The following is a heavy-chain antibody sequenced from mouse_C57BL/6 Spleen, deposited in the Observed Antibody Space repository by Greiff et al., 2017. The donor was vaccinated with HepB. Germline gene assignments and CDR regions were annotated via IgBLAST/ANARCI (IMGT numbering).Heavy chain of an antibody. CDR1: GFTFSDYG. J-gene: IGHJ2*01. Sequence: EVMLVESGGGLVKPGGSLKLSCAASGFTFSDYGMHWVRQAPEKGLEWVAYISSGSSTIYYADTVKGRFTISRDNAKNTLFLQMTSLRSEDTAMYYCARRALWDFDYWGQGTTLTVSS. V-gene: IGHV5-17*01. CDR3: ARRALWDFDY. CDR2: ISSGSSTI. D-gene: IGHD1-1*02.